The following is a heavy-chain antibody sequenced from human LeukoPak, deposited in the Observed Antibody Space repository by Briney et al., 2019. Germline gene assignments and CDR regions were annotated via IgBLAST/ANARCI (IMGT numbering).Heavy chain of an antibody. CDR1: GGSISSSSYY. J-gene: IGHJ4*02. CDR2: IYYSGST. CDR3: ARHEITIFGVVIGRYFDY. V-gene: IGHV4-39*01. Sequence: PSETLSLTCTVSGGSISSSSYYWGWIRQPPGKGLEWIGSIYYSGSTYYNPSLKSRVTISVDTSKNQSSLKLSSVTAADTAVYYCARHEITIFGVVIGRYFDYWGQGTLVTVSS. D-gene: IGHD3-3*01.